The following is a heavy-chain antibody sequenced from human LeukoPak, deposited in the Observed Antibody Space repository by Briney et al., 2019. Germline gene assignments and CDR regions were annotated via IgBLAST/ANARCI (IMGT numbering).Heavy chain of an antibody. CDR3: TIAAMDFSDY. CDR1: GFTFSGSA. V-gene: IGHV3-73*01. D-gene: IGHD5-18*01. CDR2: IRSKANSYAT. J-gene: IGHJ4*02. Sequence: PGGSLRLSCAASGFTFSGSAMHWVRQASGKGLEWVGRIRSKANSYATAYAASVKGRFTISRDDSKNTAYLQMNSLKTEDTAVYYCTIAAMDFSDYWGQGTLVTVSS.